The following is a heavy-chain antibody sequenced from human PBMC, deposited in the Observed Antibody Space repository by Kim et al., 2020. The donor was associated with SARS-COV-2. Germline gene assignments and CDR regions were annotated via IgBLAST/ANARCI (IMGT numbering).Heavy chain of an antibody. CDR2: IYYSGST. Sequence: SETLSLTCTVSGGSISSYYWSWIRQPPGKGLEWIGYIYYSGSTNYNPSLKSRVTISVDTSKNQFSLKLSSVTAADTAVYYCAGDNGDYVFPSYYYYGMDVWGQGTTVTVSS. J-gene: IGHJ6*02. CDR3: AGDNGDYVFPSYYYYGMDV. V-gene: IGHV4-59*01. CDR1: GGSISSYY. D-gene: IGHD4-17*01.